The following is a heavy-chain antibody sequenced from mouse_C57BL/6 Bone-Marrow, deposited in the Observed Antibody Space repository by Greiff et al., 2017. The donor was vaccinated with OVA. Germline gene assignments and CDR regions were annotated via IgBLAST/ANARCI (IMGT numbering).Heavy chain of an antibody. CDR3: ARRGITTVPYWYFDV. D-gene: IGHD1-1*01. CDR1: EYEFPSHD. J-gene: IGHJ1*03. CDR2: INSDGGST. Sequence: EVQGVESGGGLVQPGESLKLSCESNEYEFPSHDMSWVRKTPEKRLELVAAINSDGGSTYYPDTMERRFIISRDNTKKTLYLQMSSLRSEDTALYYCARRGITTVPYWYFDVWGTGTTVTVSS. V-gene: IGHV5-2*01.